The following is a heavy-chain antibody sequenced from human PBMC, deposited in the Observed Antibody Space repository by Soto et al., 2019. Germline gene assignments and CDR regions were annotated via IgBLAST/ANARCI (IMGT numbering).Heavy chain of an antibody. CDR1: GGTFSSYA. CDR3: ARQGYSIGWAPNWFDP. CDR2: IIPSFGTA. J-gene: IGHJ5*02. V-gene: IGHV1-69*01. Sequence: QVQLVQSGAEVKKPGSSVKVSCKASGGTFSSYALSWVRQAPGQGLEWMGGIIPSFGTANYAQKFQGRVTITADESTSTAYMELSSLRSEDTVVYYCARQGYSIGWAPNWFDPWGQGTLVTVSS. D-gene: IGHD6-19*01.